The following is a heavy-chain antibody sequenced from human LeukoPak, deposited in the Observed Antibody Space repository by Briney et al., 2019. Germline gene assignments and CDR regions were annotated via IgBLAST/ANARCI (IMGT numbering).Heavy chain of an antibody. V-gene: IGHV3-23*01. D-gene: IGHD2-2*01. CDR3: AKDRGVVVPAAKVLYYYYGMDV. CDR1: GFTFSSYA. J-gene: IGHJ6*01. CDR2: ISASGGST. Sequence: PGGSLRLSCAASGFTFSSYAMSWVRQAPGKGLEWVSAISASGGSTYYADSVKGRFTISRDNSKNTLYLQMNSLRAEDTAVYYCAKDRGVVVPAAKVLYYYYGMDVWGQGTTVTVSS.